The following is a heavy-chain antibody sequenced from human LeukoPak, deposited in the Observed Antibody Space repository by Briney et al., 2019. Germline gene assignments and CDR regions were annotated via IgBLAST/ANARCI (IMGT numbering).Heavy chain of an antibody. V-gene: IGHV3-23*01. J-gene: IGHJ5*02. CDR1: GFTFSSYG. Sequence: GGSLRLSCAASGFTFSSYGMSWVRQAPGKGLEWVSAISGSGVSTYYADSVKGRFTISRDNSKNTLYLQMNSLRAEDTAVYYCAKNTMVRGRHNWFDPWGQGTLVTVSS. CDR2: ISGSGVST. D-gene: IGHD3-10*01. CDR3: AKNTMVRGRHNWFDP.